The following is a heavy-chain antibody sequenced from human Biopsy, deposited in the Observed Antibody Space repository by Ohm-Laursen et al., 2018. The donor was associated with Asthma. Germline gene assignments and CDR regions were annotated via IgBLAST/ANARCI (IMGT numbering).Heavy chain of an antibody. Sequence: SETLSLTCSVSGASIRGSGSYWAWIRQAPGKGPEWIGTTHYSGSTFYKPSLRSRVTMSLDTSTNQFSLGLRSVTATDTAVYYCASPVNRAFGGYEWAAVFDYWGQGILVTASS. CDR2: THYSGST. J-gene: IGHJ4*02. CDR1: GASIRGSGSY. V-gene: IGHV4-39*01. CDR3: ASPVNRAFGGYEWAAVFDY. D-gene: IGHD5-12*01.